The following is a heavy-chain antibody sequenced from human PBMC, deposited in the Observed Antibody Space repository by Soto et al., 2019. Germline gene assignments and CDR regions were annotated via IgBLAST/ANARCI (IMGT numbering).Heavy chain of an antibody. Sequence: PGGSLRLSCAASGFTFSSYSMNWVRQAPGKGLEWVSSISSSSSYIYYADSVKGRFTISRDNAKNSLYLQMNSLRAEDTAVYYCARVARQDCSSTSCLLYGMDVWGQGTTVTVSS. D-gene: IGHD2-2*01. CDR1: GFTFSSYS. V-gene: IGHV3-21*01. CDR3: ARVARQDCSSTSCLLYGMDV. J-gene: IGHJ6*02. CDR2: ISSSSSYI.